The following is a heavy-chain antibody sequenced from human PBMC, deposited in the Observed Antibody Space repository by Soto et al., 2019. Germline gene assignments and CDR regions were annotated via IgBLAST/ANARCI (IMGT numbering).Heavy chain of an antibody. D-gene: IGHD4-4*01. V-gene: IGHV4-59*01. CDR1: GGSISSYY. J-gene: IGHJ6*02. CDR3: ARDYSNYFDYYYYGMDV. CDR2: IYYSGST. Sequence: SETLSLTCTVSGGSISSYYWSWIRQPPGKGLEWIGYIYYSGSTNYNPSLKSRVTISVDTSKNQFSLKLSSVTAADTAVYYCARDYSNYFDYYYYGMDVWGQGTTVTVSS.